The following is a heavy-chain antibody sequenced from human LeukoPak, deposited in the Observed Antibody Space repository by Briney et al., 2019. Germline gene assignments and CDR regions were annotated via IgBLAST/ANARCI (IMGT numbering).Heavy chain of an antibody. CDR3: ASMVRGVTWGYYYYYMDV. CDR1: GGSFSGYY. Sequence: PSETLSLTCAVYGGSFSGYYWSWIRQPPGKGLEWIGEINHSGSTNYNPSLKSRVTISVDTSKNQFSLKLSSATAADTAVYYCASMVRGVTWGYYYYYMDVWGKGTTVTISS. J-gene: IGHJ6*03. D-gene: IGHD3-10*01. CDR2: INHSGST. V-gene: IGHV4-34*01.